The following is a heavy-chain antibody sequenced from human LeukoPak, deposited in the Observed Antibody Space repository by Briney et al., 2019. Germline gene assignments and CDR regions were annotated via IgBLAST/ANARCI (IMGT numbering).Heavy chain of an antibody. CDR3: ARLYCSSTSCYTNWFDP. CDR1: GGSISSGSYY. V-gene: IGHV4-61*02. J-gene: IGHJ5*02. CDR2: IYTSGST. Sequence: SETLSLTCTASGGSISSGSYYWSWIRQPAGKGLEWIGRIYTSGSTNYNPSLKSRVTISVDTSKNQFSLKLSSVTAADTAVYYCARLYCSSTSCYTNWFDPWGQGTLVTVSS. D-gene: IGHD2-2*02.